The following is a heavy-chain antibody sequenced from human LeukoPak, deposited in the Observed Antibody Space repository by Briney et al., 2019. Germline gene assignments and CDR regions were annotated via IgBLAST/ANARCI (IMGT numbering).Heavy chain of an antibody. CDR1: GYSISSDYY. CDR2: IYHSGSV. D-gene: IGHD1-26*01. J-gene: IGHJ3*02. Sequence: SETLSLTCAVSGYSISSDYYWGWIRQPPGKGLEWIGSIYHSGSVYYKSALKRRVTISVDTSKNQFSLKLSSVTAADTAVYYWASGIVGATKPSGGYASDIWGQGTMVTVSS. CDR3: ASGIVGATKPSGGYASDI. V-gene: IGHV4-38-2*01.